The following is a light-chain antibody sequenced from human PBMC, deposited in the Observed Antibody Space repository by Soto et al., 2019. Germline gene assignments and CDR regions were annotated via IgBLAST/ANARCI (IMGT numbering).Light chain of an antibody. CDR3: QHYYSYSEA. V-gene: IGKV1-5*03. J-gene: IGKJ1*01. Sequence: DIQMTQSPSTLSASVGDRVTITCRASQAISSWLAWYQQKPGKAPKLLIYKASTLKSGVPPRFSGSGSGTEFTLTISSLQPDDFATYYCQHYYSYSEAFGQGTKVELK. CDR2: KAS. CDR1: QAISSW.